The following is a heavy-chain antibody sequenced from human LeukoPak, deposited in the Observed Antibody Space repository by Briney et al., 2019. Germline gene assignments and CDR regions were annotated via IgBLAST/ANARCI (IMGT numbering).Heavy chain of an antibody. V-gene: IGHV3-7*03. J-gene: IGHJ4*02. Sequence: GGSLRLSCVVSGFTLSSRWMMWVRQAPGKGLEWMTNINRDGSEKNYVDSVKGRFTITRDNAENSLYLQMDSLKVEDTAIYYCATYDSWSGYNIAYWGQGTLVTVSS. CDR1: GFTLSSRW. CDR3: ATYDSWSGYNIAY. CDR2: INRDGSEK. D-gene: IGHD3-3*01.